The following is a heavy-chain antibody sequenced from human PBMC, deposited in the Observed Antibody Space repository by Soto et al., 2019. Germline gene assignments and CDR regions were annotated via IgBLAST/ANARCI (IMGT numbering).Heavy chain of an antibody. Sequence: SETLSLTCVVSGYSISSGYYWGWIRQSPGKGLEWIGSVYYSGSTYYNPSLKSRVAISVDTSQNQFSLKLTSVTAADTAVYYCARARVGGTRDFDFWGQGTRVTVSS. CDR1: GYSISSGYY. CDR2: VYYSGST. V-gene: IGHV4-38-2*01. CDR3: ARARVGGTRDFDF. D-gene: IGHD1-26*01. J-gene: IGHJ4*02.